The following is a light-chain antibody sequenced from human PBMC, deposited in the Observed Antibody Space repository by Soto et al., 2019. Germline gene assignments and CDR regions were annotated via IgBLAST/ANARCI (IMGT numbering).Light chain of an antibody. CDR1: SSDVGSYNL. CDR2: EGS. CDR3: CSYAGSSTFVFYV. Sequence: QSALTQPASVSGSPGQSITISCTGTSSDVGSYNLVSWYQQHPGKAPKLMIYEGSKRPSGVSNRFSGSKSGNTASLTISGLQAEDEADYYCCSYAGSSTFVFYVFGTGTKLTVL. V-gene: IGLV2-23*03. J-gene: IGLJ1*01.